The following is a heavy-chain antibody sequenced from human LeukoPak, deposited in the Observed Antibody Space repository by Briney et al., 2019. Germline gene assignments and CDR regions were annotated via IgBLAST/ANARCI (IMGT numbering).Heavy chain of an antibody. Sequence: SETLSLTCSVSGGSISSSSYYWGWIRQPPGKGLEWIGKIYYSGSTYYNPSLKSRVSISVDTSKNQFSLKLRSVTAADTAVYYFARIEYATNWFDPWGQGTLVTVSS. D-gene: IGHD2/OR15-2a*01. CDR2: IYYSGST. V-gene: IGHV4-39*01. CDR1: GGSISSSSYY. CDR3: ARIEYATNWFDP. J-gene: IGHJ5*02.